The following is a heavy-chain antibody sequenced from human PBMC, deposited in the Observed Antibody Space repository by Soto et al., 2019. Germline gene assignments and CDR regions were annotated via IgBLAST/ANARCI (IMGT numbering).Heavy chain of an antibody. Sequence: QVHLVESGGGVVQPGRSLRLSCAASGFIFSAYGMHWVRQAPGKGLEWVSFISYDGSNKQYVDSVKGRFTISSDNSKENVYLQMNSLRDEDRAVYHCAKDLSSPTYGLEDWGQGTTVTVSS. CDR1: GFIFSAYG. CDR3: AKDLSSPTYGLED. J-gene: IGHJ6*02. CDR2: ISYDGSNK. V-gene: IGHV3-30*18.